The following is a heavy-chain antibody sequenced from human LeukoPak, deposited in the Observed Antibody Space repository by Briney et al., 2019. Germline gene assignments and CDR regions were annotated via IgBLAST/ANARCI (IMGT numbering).Heavy chain of an antibody. V-gene: IGHV3-23*01. D-gene: IGHD6-19*01. CDR3: AKDPGGGSGWYRGYFDY. CDR1: GFTFRSFA. Sequence: GGSLRLSCAASGFTFRSFAVTWVRQAPGKGLEWVSVISGSGDSTYYADSVKGRFTISRDNSKNTLYLQMNSLRAEDTAVYYCAKDPGGGSGWYRGYFDYWGQGTLVTVSS. CDR2: ISGSGDST. J-gene: IGHJ4*02.